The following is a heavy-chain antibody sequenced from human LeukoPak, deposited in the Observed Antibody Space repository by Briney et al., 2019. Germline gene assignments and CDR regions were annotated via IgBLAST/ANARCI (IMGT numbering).Heavy chain of an antibody. CDR3: ARGPAVAAAGTLSYYYYMDV. CDR2: IIPIFGTA. J-gene: IGHJ6*03. D-gene: IGHD6-13*01. Sequence: SVKVSCKASGGTFSSYAISWVRQAPGQGLEWMGGIIPIFGTANYAQKFQGRVTITADKSSSTAYMGLSSLRSEDTAVYYCARGPAVAAAGTLSYYYYMDVWGKGTTVTVSS. V-gene: IGHV1-69*06. CDR1: GGTFSSYA.